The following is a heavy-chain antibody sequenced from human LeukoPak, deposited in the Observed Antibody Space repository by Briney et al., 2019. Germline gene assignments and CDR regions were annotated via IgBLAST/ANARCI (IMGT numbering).Heavy chain of an antibody. D-gene: IGHD1-26*01. J-gene: IGHJ4*02. CDR3: AAGGTWEGATTLFDF. Sequence: SETLSLTCTVSGASIGSHYWSWIRQPPGKGLEWVGYVYNTGTTDYNPSLRSRVSMSIDTSKSQFSLRLRSVTAADTAVYYCAAGGTWEGATTLFDFWGQGTLVSVSS. V-gene: IGHV4-59*11. CDR2: VYNTGTT. CDR1: GASIGSHY.